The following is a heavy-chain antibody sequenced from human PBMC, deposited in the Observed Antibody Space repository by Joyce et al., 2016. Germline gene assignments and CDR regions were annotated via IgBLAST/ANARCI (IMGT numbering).Heavy chain of an antibody. CDR1: GGPFRGFC. D-gene: IGHD6-19*01. V-gene: IGHV4-34*01. CDR3: ARSQWLAPLMY. CDR2: INNRGVT. J-gene: IGHJ4*02. Sequence: QVQLQQWGAGLLKPSETLSLTCAVPGGPFRGFCWTWVRQPPGKGLEWIGDINNRGVTNYNPSLKTRVTFSVDTSKNQFSLKLTSLSAADTAVYYCARSQWLAPLMYWGQGTPVTVSS.